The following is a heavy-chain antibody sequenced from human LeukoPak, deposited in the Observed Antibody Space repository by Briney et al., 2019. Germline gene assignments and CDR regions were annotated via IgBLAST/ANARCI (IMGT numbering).Heavy chain of an antibody. J-gene: IGHJ5*02. CDR1: GYSFTSYW. CDR3: ARRVEGDTAMFTGPWWFDP. Sequence: GESLKTSCKGSGYSFTSYWIGWVRPMPGKGLEWMGIIYPGDSDTKSSPSFQGLATISADKSNSTAYLQLSSLKASDTARYYCARRVEGDTAMFTGPWWFDPGREGPLVSV. D-gene: IGHD5-18*01. V-gene: IGHV5-51*01. CDR2: IYPGDSDT.